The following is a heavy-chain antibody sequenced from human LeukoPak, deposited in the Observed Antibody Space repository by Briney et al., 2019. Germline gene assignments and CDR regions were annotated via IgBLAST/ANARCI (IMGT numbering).Heavy chain of an antibody. CDR3: ASSSPPKLLWFGELLSGLNYYYYGMDV. J-gene: IGHJ6*02. D-gene: IGHD3-10*01. CDR2: MNPNSGNT. CDR1: GYTFTSYD. V-gene: IGHV1-8*01. Sequence: ASVKVSCKASGYTFTSYDINWVRQATGQGLEWMGWMNPNSGNTGYAQKFQGRVTMTRNTSISTAYMELSSLRSEDTAVYYCASSSPPKLLWFGELLSGLNYYYYGMDVWGQGTTVTVSS.